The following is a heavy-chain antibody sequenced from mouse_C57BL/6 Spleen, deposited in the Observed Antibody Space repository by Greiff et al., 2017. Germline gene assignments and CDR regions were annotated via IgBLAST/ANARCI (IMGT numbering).Heavy chain of an antibody. CDR1: GFNIKDYY. CDR3: TLSGSSPCAY. J-gene: IGHJ3*01. V-gene: IGHV14-1*01. D-gene: IGHD1-1*01. Sequence: VQLQQSGAELVRPGASVKLSCTASGFNIKDYYMHWVKQRPEQGLEWIGRIDPEDGDTEYAPKFQGKATMTADTSSNTAYLQRSSLTSEDTAVYYCTLSGSSPCAYGGQATLVTVFA. CDR2: IDPEDGDT.